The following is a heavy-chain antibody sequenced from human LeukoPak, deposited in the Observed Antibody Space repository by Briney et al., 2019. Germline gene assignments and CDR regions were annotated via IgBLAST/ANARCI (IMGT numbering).Heavy chain of an antibody. D-gene: IGHD3-22*01. CDR2: ISAYNGNT. CDR1: GYTFTSYG. CDR3: AREGHDSSGYNYYYYMDV. Sequence: ASVKVSCKASGYTFTSYGISWVRQAPGQGLEWMGWISAYNGNTNYAQKLQGRVTMTTDTSTSTAYMELRSLRSDDTAVYYCAREGHDSSGYNYYYYMDVWGKGTTVTVSS. J-gene: IGHJ6*03. V-gene: IGHV1-18*01.